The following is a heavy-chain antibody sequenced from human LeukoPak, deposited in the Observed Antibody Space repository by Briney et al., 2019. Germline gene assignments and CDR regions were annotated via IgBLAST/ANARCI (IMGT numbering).Heavy chain of an antibody. CDR1: GGSISSSNYY. D-gene: IGHD1-26*01. CDR2: IYYSGST. CDR3: ARHQSGSYQAYFDY. Sequence: PSETLSLTCTVSGGSISSSNYYWGWIRQPPGKGLEWIGSIYYSGSTYYNPSLKSRVTISVDTSKNQFSLKLSSVTAAETAVYYCARHQSGSYQAYFDYWGQGTLVTVSS. J-gene: IGHJ4*02. V-gene: IGHV4-39*01.